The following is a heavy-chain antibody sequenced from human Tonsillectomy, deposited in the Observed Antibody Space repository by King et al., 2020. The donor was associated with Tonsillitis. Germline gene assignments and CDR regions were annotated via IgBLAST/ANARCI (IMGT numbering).Heavy chain of an antibody. J-gene: IGHJ4*02. V-gene: IGHV3-9*01. CDR1: GFTFDDYA. Sequence: VQLVESGGGLVQPGRSLRLSCAASGFTFDDYAMHWVRQAPGKGLEWVSGISWHSGSIGYADSVEGRFTISREHAKNSLYLQMKSLRAEDTALYYCAKERAKYSSGWYFFDYWGQGTLVTVPS. CDR2: ISWHSGSI. CDR3: AKERAKYSSGWYFFDY. D-gene: IGHD6-19*01.